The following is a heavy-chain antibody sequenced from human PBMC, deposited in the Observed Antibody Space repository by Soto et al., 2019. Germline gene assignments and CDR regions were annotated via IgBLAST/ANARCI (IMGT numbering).Heavy chain of an antibody. V-gene: IGHV3-23*01. Sequence: GSLRVCCAASGCTCSNYAMSWVRQAPGKGLEWVSLVSATAGTTYYTDSVKGRFTISRDNSRNTVYLQMNSLRADDTAVYYCAKDRLAGGFDYWGQGPLVTVSS. CDR1: GCTCSNYA. CDR2: VSATAGTT. CDR3: AKDRLAGGFDY. D-gene: IGHD3-16*01. J-gene: IGHJ4*02.